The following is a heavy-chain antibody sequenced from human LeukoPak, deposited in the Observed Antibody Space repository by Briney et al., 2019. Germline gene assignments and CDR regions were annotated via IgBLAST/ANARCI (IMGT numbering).Heavy chain of an antibody. D-gene: IGHD5-18*01. CDR1: GFTFSSYA. CDR2: ISYDGSNK. CDR3: ARDKGRIQLWLRSDAFDI. Sequence: GGSLRPSCAASGFTFSSYAMHWVRQAPGKGLEWVAVISYDGSNKYYADSVKGRFTISRDNSKNTLYLQMNSLRAEDTAVYYCARDKGRIQLWLRSDAFDIWGQGTMVTVSS. J-gene: IGHJ3*02. V-gene: IGHV3-30-3*01.